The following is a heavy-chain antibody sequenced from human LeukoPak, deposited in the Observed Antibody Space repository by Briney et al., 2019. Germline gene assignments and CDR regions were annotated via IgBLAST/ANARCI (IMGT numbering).Heavy chain of an antibody. CDR2: ISGSGGST. Sequence: GGSLRLSCAASGFTFSSYAMSWVRQAPGKGLEWVSAISGSGGSTYYADSVKGRFTISRDNSKNTLYLQMNSLRAEDTAVYYCAKDDCSGGSCCSDYWGQGTLVTVSS. CDR1: GFTFSSYA. CDR3: AKDDCSGGSCCSDY. V-gene: IGHV3-23*01. D-gene: IGHD2-15*01. J-gene: IGHJ4*02.